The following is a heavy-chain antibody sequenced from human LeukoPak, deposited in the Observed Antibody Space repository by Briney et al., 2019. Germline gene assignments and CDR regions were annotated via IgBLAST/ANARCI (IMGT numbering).Heavy chain of an antibody. CDR3: AREKAYDSSGYYNLDY. J-gene: IGHJ4*02. Sequence: ASVKVSCKASGGTFSSYAISWVRQAPGQGLEWMGRIIPIFGTANYAQKFQGRVTITTDESTSTAYMELSSLRSEDTAVYYCAREKAYDSSGYYNLDYWGQGTLVTVSS. CDR2: IIPIFGTA. CDR1: GGTFSSYA. V-gene: IGHV1-69*05. D-gene: IGHD3-22*01.